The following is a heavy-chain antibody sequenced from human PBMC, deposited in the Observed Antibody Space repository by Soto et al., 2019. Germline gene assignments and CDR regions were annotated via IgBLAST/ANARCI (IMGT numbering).Heavy chain of an antibody. Sequence: QVQLVQSGAEVKKPGSSVKVSCKASGGTFSSYAISWVRQAPGQGLEWMGGIIPIFGTANYAQKFQGRVTITAAESTSTAYMELSSLRSEDTAVYYCARSREYSSSRSNYYGMDVWGQGTTVTVSS. CDR2: IIPIFGTA. CDR3: ARSREYSSSRSNYYGMDV. D-gene: IGHD6-6*01. J-gene: IGHJ6*02. CDR1: GGTFSSYA. V-gene: IGHV1-69*01.